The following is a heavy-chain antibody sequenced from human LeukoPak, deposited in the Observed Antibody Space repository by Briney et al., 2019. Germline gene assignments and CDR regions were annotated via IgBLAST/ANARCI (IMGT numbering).Heavy chain of an antibody. CDR3: AVWNYYGSGSYLPT. J-gene: IGHJ5*02. D-gene: IGHD3-10*01. CDR2: IYTSGST. V-gene: IGHV4-61*02. Sequence: PSETLSLTCTVSGGSISSGSYYWSWIRQPAGKGLEWIGRIYTSGSTNYNPSLKSRVTISVDTSKNQFSLKLSSATAADTAVYYCAVWNYYGSGSYLPTWGQGTLVTVSS. CDR1: GGSISSGSYY.